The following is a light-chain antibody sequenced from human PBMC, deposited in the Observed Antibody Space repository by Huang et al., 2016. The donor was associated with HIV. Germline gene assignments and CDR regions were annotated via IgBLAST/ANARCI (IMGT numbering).Light chain of an antibody. J-gene: IGKJ1*01. V-gene: IGKV3-15*01. CDR2: AAS. CDR1: QNINTN. CDR3: QQYNDWPRS. Sequence: VMTQSPGTLSVAPGERATLSCRASQNINTNLAWFQQKPGQAPRLLIDAASTRTADFPARFSGSGSRTEFTLTIRSLQSEDIAVYYCQQYNDWPRSFGQGTKVEIK.